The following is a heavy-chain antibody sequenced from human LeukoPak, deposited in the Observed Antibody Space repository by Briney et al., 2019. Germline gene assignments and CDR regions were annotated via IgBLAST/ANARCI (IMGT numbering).Heavy chain of an antibody. D-gene: IGHD2-2*01. CDR3: ARGRCSSRSCYLFDY. CDR1: GYTLTGYY. CDR2: INPNSGGT. Sequence: GASVKVSCKAAGYTLTGYYMHWVQQAPGQGLEWMGWINPNSGGTSYAQKFQGRVTMTRDTSISTAYMELSRLRSDDTAVYYCARGRCSSRSCYLFDYWGQGTLVTVSS. J-gene: IGHJ4*02. V-gene: IGHV1-2*02.